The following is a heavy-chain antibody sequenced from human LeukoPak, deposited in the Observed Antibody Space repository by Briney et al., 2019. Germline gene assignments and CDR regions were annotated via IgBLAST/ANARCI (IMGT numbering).Heavy chain of an antibody. CDR2: ISSSGSTI. CDR3: ARGGVSAAAGHDY. J-gene: IGHJ4*02. D-gene: IGHD6-13*01. V-gene: IGHV3-48*04. Sequence: GGSLRLSCAASGFTFSSYWMSWVRQAPGKGLEWVSYISSSGSTIYYADSVKGRFTISRDNAKNSLYLQMNSLRAEDTAVYYCARGGVSAAAGHDYWGQGTLVTVSS. CDR1: GFTFSSYW.